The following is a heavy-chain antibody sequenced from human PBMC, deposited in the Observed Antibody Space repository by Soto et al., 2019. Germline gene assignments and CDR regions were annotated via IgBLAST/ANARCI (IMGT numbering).Heavy chain of an antibody. Sequence: ASVKVSCKASGYTFTNYDINWVRQTTGQGLEWMGWMNPHSGDTGYAQRFQGRVTMTRNTAISTAYMELSSLRFEDTAIYSCARAPRNWGFDFWGEGTPVNASS. V-gene: IGHV1-8*01. CDR3: ARAPRNWGFDF. J-gene: IGHJ4*02. CDR2: MNPHSGDT. CDR1: GYTFTNYD. D-gene: IGHD7-27*01.